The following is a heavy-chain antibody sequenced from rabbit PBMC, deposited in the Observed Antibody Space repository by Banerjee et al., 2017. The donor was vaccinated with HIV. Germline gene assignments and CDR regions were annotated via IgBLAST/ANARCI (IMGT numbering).Heavy chain of an antibody. CDR3: ARGAAYAGYGFGYYFNL. V-gene: IGHV1S7*01. J-gene: IGHJ4*01. D-gene: IGHD7-1*01. CDR1: GFDFSSYY. CDR2: IDPVFGST. Sequence: QLKESGGGLVQPGGSLKLSCKASGFDFSSYYMSWVRQAPGKGLEWIGYIDPVFGSTYYASWVNGRFTISSHNAQNTLYLQLNSLTAADTATYFCARGAAYAGYGFGYYFNLWGPGTLVTVS.